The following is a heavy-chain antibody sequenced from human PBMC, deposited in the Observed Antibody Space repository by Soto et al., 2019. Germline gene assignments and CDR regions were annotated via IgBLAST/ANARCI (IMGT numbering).Heavy chain of an antibody. CDR3: ARHEEGGYFAY. J-gene: IGHJ4*02. V-gene: IGHV4-59*08. CDR1: GASINGYY. CDR2: TYYSGTT. Sequence: QVQLQESGPGLVKPSETLSLTCTVSGASINGYYWSWIRQPPGKGLEWIGYTYYSGTTDYNPSLRSRVSISVDTSKDRFSLNLGSVTAADTAVYYCARHEEGGYFAYWGQGSLVTVSS.